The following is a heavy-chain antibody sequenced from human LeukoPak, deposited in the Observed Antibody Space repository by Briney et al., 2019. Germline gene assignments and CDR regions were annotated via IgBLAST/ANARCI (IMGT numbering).Heavy chain of an antibody. D-gene: IGHD3-10*01. J-gene: IGHJ6*02. CDR1: GFTFSSYA. CDR2: ISYDGSNK. V-gene: IGHV3-30-3*01. Sequence: GGSLRLSCAASGFTFSSYAMHWVRQAPGKGLEWVAVISYDGSNKYYADSVKGRFTISRDNSKNTLYLQVNSLRAEDTAVYYCARGITMVRGVMAQGYYYYGMDVWGQGTTVTVSS. CDR3: ARGITMVRGVMAQGYYYYGMDV.